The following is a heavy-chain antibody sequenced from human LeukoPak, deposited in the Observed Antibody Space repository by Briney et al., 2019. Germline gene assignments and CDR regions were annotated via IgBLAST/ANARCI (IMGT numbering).Heavy chain of an antibody. CDR3: ARVSRKYYYDSSGYYFDY. CDR2: IYHSGST. CDR1: GGSISSSNW. D-gene: IGHD3-22*01. J-gene: IGHJ4*02. V-gene: IGHV4-4*02. Sequence: PSGTLSLTCAVSGGSISSSNWWSWVRQPPGKGLEWIGEIYHSGSTNYNPSLKSRVTISVDKSKNQFSLKLSSVTAADTAVYYCARVSRKYYYDSSGYYFDYWGQGTLVTVSS.